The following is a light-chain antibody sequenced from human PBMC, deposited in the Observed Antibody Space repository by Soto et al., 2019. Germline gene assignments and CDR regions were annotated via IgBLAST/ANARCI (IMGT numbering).Light chain of an antibody. CDR3: SSYAGNNNSV. J-gene: IGLJ1*01. CDR1: SSDVGGYNY. CDR2: EVN. V-gene: IGLV2-8*01. Sequence: QSALTQPPSASGSPGQSVTISCTGTSSDVGGYNYVSWYQQHPGKAPKLMIYEVNKRPSGVPDRFSGSKSGNTASLTVSGLEDEDEADYYCSSYAGNNNSVFGTGTKLTVL.